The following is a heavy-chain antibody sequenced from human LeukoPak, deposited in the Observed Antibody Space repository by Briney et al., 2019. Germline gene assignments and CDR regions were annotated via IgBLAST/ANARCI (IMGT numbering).Heavy chain of an antibody. V-gene: IGHV1-69*13. CDR1: GGTRNSFA. J-gene: IGHJ6*02. CDR2: IIPIFGTA. D-gene: IGHD2-15*01. Sequence: SVKVSCKASGGTRNSFAISWVRQAPGQGLEWMGGIIPIFGTANYAQKFQGGVTITADESTNTAYMEVSSLRSEDTAVYYCASRYCSGGRCDSSYYYYYGMDVWGQGTTVTVSS. CDR3: ASRYCSGGRCDSSYYYYYGMDV.